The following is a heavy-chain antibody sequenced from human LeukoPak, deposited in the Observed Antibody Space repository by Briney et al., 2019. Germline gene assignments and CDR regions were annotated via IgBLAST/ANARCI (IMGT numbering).Heavy chain of an antibody. Sequence: GGSLSLSCAASGFSFSRYWMHWVRNSPGKGLVWLSRINEDGSTTTYAVSVKGRFTISRDNAKNTLHLQMNSLRAEDTAVYYCARGVPPCFDPWGQGTLVTVSS. CDR2: INEDGSTT. J-gene: IGHJ5*02. D-gene: IGHD3-10*01. CDR3: ARGVPPCFDP. CDR1: GFSFSRYW. V-gene: IGHV3-74*03.